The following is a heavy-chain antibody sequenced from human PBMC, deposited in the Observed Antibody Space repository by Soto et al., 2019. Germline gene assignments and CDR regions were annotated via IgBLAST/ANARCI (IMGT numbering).Heavy chain of an antibody. CDR2: ISYDGSNK. CDR3: ARVPYYYDSSGYYQGAFDI. Sequence: QVQLVESRGGVVQPGRSLRLSCAASGFTFSSYAMHWVRQAPGKGLEWVAVISYDGSNKYYADSVKGRFTISRDNSKNTLYLQMNSLRAEDTAVYYCARVPYYYDSSGYYQGAFDIWGQGTMVTVSS. J-gene: IGHJ3*02. D-gene: IGHD3-22*01. V-gene: IGHV3-30-3*01. CDR1: GFTFSSYA.